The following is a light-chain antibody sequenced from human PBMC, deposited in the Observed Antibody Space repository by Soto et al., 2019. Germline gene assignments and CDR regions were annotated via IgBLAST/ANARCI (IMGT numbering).Light chain of an antibody. CDR1: QSISNW. J-gene: IGKJ1*01. Sequence: IQMPQSPSTLSASVGDRVTVTCRASQSISNWLAWYQKKPGKAPKLLIYKASSLESGVPSRFSGSGSGTESTLTISSLQPDDFATYYCQQYNSSFGQGTKV. CDR3: QQYNSS. CDR2: KAS. V-gene: IGKV1-5*03.